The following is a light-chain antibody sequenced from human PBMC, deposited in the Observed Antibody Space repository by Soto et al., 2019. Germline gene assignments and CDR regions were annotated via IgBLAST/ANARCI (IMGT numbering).Light chain of an antibody. CDR2: VAS. V-gene: IGKV1-27*01. CDR3: QNYNSAPIT. J-gene: IGKJ5*01. Sequence: DIPMTQSPSSLSASVGDRVTITCRASQGISNYLAWYQQKPGQVPKLLIYVASTLQSGVPSRFSGRGSGTDFSLSISSLQPEDVATYYCQNYNSAPITFGQGTRLEIK. CDR1: QGISNY.